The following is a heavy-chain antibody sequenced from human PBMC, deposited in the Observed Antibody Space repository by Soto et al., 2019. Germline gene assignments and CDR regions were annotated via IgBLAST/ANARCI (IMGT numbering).Heavy chain of an antibody. Sequence: PSETLSLTCTVSGGSISSSSYYWGWIRQPPGKGLEWIGSIYYSGSTYYNPSLKSRVTISVDTSKNQFSLKLSSVTAADTAVYYCARLPMATSLSTPYAFDIWGQGTMVTVSS. CDR1: GGSISSSSYY. J-gene: IGHJ3*02. V-gene: IGHV4-39*01. CDR2: IYYSGST. CDR3: ARLPMATSLSTPYAFDI.